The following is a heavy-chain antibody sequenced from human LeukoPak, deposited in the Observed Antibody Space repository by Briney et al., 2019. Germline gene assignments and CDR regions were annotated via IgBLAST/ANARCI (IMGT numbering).Heavy chain of an antibody. CDR1: GFTFSDYY. V-gene: IGHV3-11*04. CDR3: ARAPTPHDYGDYGAVDYFDY. CDR2: ISSSGSTI. D-gene: IGHD4-17*01. J-gene: IGHJ4*02. Sequence: PGGSLRLSCAASGFTFSDYYMSWIRQAPGKGLEWVSYISSSGSTIYYADSVKGRFTISRDNAKNSLYLQMNSLRAEDTAVYYCARAPTPHDYGDYGAVDYFDYWGQGTLVTVSS.